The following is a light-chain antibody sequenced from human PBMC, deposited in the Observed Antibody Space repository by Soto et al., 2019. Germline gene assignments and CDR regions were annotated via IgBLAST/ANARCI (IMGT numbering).Light chain of an antibody. CDR1: QSISSW. CDR3: QQYNSPVT. J-gene: IGKJ1*01. Sequence: DIQIAQSPSTLSASVVDRVTITCRASQSISSWLAWYQQKPGKAPKLLIYKASSLESGVPSRFSGSGSGTEFTLTISSLQPDDFATYYCQQYNSPVTFGQGTKVDIK. V-gene: IGKV1-5*03. CDR2: KAS.